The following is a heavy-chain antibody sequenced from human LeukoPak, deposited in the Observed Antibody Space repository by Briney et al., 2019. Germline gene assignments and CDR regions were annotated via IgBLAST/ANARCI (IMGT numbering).Heavy chain of an antibody. CDR3: ARDKDVYFDY. J-gene: IGHJ4*02. Sequence: GGSLRLSCVGTGFTFSTYRMNWVRQAPGEGLEWVSSISSSSSYIYYAGSVKGRITISRDNAKNSLYLQMNSLRVEDTAVYYCARDKDVYFDYWGQGTLVTVSS. V-gene: IGHV3-21*01. CDR2: ISSSSSYI. CDR1: GFTFSTYR.